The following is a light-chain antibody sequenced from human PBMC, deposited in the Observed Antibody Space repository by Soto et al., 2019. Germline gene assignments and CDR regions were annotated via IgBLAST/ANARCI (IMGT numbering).Light chain of an antibody. CDR1: QGISSY. V-gene: IGKV1-8*01. Sequence: AIRMTQSPSSLYASTGDRVTITCRASQGISSYLAWYQQKPGKAPKLLIYAASTLQSGVPSRFSGSGSGTDFTLTISCLQSEDFATYYCQQYYTYPYTFGPGTKVDIQ. CDR2: AAS. J-gene: IGKJ3*01. CDR3: QQYYTYPYT.